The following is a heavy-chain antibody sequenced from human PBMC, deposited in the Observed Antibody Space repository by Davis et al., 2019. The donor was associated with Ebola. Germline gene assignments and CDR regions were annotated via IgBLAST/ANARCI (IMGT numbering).Heavy chain of an antibody. J-gene: IGHJ5*02. CDR1: GGSISTYS. V-gene: IGHV4-59*12. CDR3: ASLNVVGGWSNWFDP. D-gene: IGHD3-16*01. CDR2: MYDSGST. Sequence: PSETLSLPFSVSGGSISTYSWAWIRQPPGTGLQCLGSMYDSGSTNYNPSLKSRVTMSADPSENRVSLKLTSVTAADTAVYYCASLNVVGGWSNWFDPWGQGTLVIVSS.